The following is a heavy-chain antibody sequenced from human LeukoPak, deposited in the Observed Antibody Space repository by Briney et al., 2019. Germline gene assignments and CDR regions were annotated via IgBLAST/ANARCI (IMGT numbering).Heavy chain of an antibody. V-gene: IGHV4-34*01. CDR2: IYHSGST. CDR1: GGSFSGYY. Sequence: PSEALSLTCAVYGGSFSGYYWSWIRQPPGKGLEWIGSIYHSGSTYYNPSLKSRVTISVDTSKNQFSLKLSSVTAADTAVYYCARLGSTSYYYYYMDVWGKGTTVTVSS. D-gene: IGHD5/OR15-5a*01. CDR3: ARLGSTSYYYYYMDV. J-gene: IGHJ6*03.